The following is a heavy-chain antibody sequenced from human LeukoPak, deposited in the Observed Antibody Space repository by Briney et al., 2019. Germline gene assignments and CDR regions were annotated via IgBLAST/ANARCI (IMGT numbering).Heavy chain of an antibody. CDR1: GYTIRSGYY. D-gene: IGHD3-10*01. CDR3: ARDRIYGSGSDHFDY. V-gene: IGHV4-38-2*02. Sequence: SETLSLTCTVSGYTIRSGYYWGWIRPPPGKGLEWIGSIYHSGSIYHKPSLKGRVTISVDTSKNQFSLRLSTVTAADTAVYYCARDRIYGSGSDHFDYWGQGTLVTVSS. J-gene: IGHJ4*02. CDR2: IYHSGSI.